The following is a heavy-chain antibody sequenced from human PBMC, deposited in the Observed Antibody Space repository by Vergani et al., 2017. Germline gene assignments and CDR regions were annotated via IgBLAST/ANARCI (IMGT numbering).Heavy chain of an antibody. J-gene: IGHJ4*01. CDR1: GFTFSDYY. CDR2: IISSSSYT. V-gene: IGHV3-11*05. CDR3: AIGIQWAPDEYFDF. Sequence: QVQLVESGGGLVKPGGSLRLSCAASGFTFSDYYMSWIRQAPGKGLEWVSYIISSSSYTNYADSVKGRVTITRDNAKNSLYLQVNSLRAEDTAVYYCAIGIQWAPDEYFDFWGQGTLVTVSS. D-gene: IGHD1-26*01.